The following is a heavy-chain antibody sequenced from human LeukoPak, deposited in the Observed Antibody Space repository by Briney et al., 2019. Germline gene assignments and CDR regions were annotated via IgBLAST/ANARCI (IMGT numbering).Heavy chain of an antibody. Sequence: TGGSLRLSCAAAGFTFDDYGMSWVRHAPGKGLEWVSGINWNGGSTGYADSVKGRFTISRDNAKNSLYLQMNSLRAEDTALYYCARELPLYYYGSGSYPSLPSFDYWGQGTLVTVSS. D-gene: IGHD3-10*01. CDR1: GFTFDDYG. J-gene: IGHJ4*02. CDR2: INWNGGST. V-gene: IGHV3-20*04. CDR3: ARELPLYYYGSGSYPSLPSFDY.